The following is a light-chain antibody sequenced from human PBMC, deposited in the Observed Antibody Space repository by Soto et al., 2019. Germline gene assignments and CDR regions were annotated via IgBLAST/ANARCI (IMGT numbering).Light chain of an antibody. J-gene: IGLJ1*01. V-gene: IGLV2-23*01. CDR2: EGS. CDR3: CSYAGNPYV. Sequence: QSALTQPASVSGSPGQSIAISCTGTSSDVGSYNSVSWYQQHPGKAPKLMIYEGSKRPSGVSDRFSGSKSGNTASLTISGLQGEDEADYYCCSYAGNPYVFGTGTKLTVL. CDR1: SSDVGSYNS.